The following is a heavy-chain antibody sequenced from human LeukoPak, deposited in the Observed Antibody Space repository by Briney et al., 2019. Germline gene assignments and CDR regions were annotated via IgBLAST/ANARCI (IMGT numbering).Heavy chain of an antibody. CDR3: ARGIEEYSGSYIDY. CDR1: GGSFSGYY. D-gene: IGHD1-26*01. V-gene: IGHV4-59*10. Sequence: SETLSLTCAVYGGSFSGYYWSWIRQPAGKGLEWIGRIYTSGSTNYNPSLKSRVTMSVDTSKNQFSLKLSSVTAADTAVYYCARGIEEYSGSYIDYWGQGTLVTVSS. CDR2: IYTSGST. J-gene: IGHJ4*02.